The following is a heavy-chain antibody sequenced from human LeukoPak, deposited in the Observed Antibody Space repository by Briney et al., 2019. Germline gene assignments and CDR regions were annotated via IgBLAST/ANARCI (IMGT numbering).Heavy chain of an antibody. CDR1: GFAFSSYG. CDR3: AKVRVITIFGVVTHDAFDI. V-gene: IGHV3-33*06. Sequence: GGSLRLSCAASGFAFSSYGMHWVRQAPGKGLEWVAVIWYGGSNMNYADSVKGRFTISRDNSKNTLYLQMNSLRAEDTAVYYCAKVRVITIFGVVTHDAFDIWGQGTMVTVSS. CDR2: IWYGGSNM. D-gene: IGHD3-3*01. J-gene: IGHJ3*02.